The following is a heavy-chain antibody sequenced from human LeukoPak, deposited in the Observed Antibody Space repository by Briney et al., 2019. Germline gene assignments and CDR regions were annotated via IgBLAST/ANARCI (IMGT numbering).Heavy chain of an antibody. D-gene: IGHD3-22*01. Sequence: GGSLRLSCAASGFTFSSYGMHWVRQAPGKGLEWVAFIRYDGSNKYYADSVKGRFTISRDNSKNTLYLQMNSLRAEDTAVYYCAKTPFGTKWFFDYWGQGTLVTVSS. CDR3: AKTPFGTKWFFDY. V-gene: IGHV3-30*02. J-gene: IGHJ4*02. CDR1: GFTFSSYG. CDR2: IRYDGSNK.